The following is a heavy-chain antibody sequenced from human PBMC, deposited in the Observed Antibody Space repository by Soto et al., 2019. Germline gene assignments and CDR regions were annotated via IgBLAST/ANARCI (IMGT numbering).Heavy chain of an antibody. CDR1: GFTFSSYW. D-gene: IGHD6-6*01. Sequence: PGGSLRLSCAASGFTFSSYWMSWVRQAPGKGLEWVSAISGGGGSTYYADSVEGRFTFSRDNSKNTLYLQMNSLRAEDTAVYYCAKDSSRGYYYGMDVWGHGTTVTVSS. V-gene: IGHV3-23*01. CDR3: AKDSSRGYYYGMDV. J-gene: IGHJ6*02. CDR2: ISGGGGST.